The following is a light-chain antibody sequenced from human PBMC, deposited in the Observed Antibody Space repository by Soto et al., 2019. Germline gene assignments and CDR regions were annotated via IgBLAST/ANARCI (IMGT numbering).Light chain of an antibody. J-gene: IGKJ5*01. Sequence: IVMTQSAVTLSVSPGESATLSCRASQSVSSNLAWHQQKPGQAPRILMYDASTRATGISARFSGSGSGTEFTLTISSLQSEDFAVYYCQQYHNWPNRFAQVTRLDTK. CDR1: QSVSSN. V-gene: IGKV3-15*01. CDR2: DAS. CDR3: QQYHNWPNR.